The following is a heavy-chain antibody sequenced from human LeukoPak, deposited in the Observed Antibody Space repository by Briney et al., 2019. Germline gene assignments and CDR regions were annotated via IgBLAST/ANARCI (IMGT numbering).Heavy chain of an antibody. CDR3: ARVSPITVFGVDYYYYMDV. CDR2: IYYSGST. J-gene: IGHJ6*03. Sequence: SETLSLICTVSGGSISSYYWSWIRQPPGKGLEWIGYIYYSGSTNYNPSLKSRVTISVDTSKNQFSLKLSSVTAADTAVYYCARVSPITVFGVDYYYYMDVWGKGTTVTVSS. V-gene: IGHV4-59*01. D-gene: IGHD3-3*01. CDR1: GGSISSYY.